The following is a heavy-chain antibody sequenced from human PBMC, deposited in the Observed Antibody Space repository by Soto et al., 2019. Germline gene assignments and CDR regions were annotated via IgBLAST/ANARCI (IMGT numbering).Heavy chain of an antibody. CDR1: GYTFTNYG. J-gene: IGHJ4*01. D-gene: IGHD2-15*01. Sequence: QVQLVQSGGEVKKPGASVKVSCKASGYTFTNYGISWVRQAPGQGLEWLGWISTYNSNTNSAPKLQGRLTMTTDTSTSTAYVALRIMTSACTAVYDCARDERDSCSGGDGFYVAYWGHGTRVNVSS. CDR2: ISTYNSNT. V-gene: IGHV1-18*04. CDR3: ARDERDSCSGGDGFYVAY.